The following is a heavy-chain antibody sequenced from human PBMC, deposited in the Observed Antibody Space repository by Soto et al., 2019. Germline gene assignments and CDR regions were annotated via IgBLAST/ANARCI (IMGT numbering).Heavy chain of an antibody. CDR2: SDGSSAYT. CDR3: AGDLYFWSGHIPPPLFDF. Sequence: GGSLRLSCAASGFTFSDYYMNWIRQAPGKGLEWLSYSDGSSAYTNYADSVKGRFTISRDNSKTTLFLQLTSLRAEDTAVYYCAGDLYFWSGHIPPPLFDFRGQRSSVTGSS. D-gene: IGHD3-3*01. J-gene: IGHJ5*01. V-gene: IGHV3-11*05. CDR1: GFTFSDYY.